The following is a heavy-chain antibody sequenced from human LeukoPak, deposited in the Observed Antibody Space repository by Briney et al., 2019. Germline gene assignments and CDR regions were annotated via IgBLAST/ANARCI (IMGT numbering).Heavy chain of an antibody. V-gene: IGHV4-61*08. CDR1: GGSLSSGGYY. CDR2: IDYSGSP. D-gene: IGHD2-15*01. Sequence: PSETLSLTCTVSGGSLSSGGYYWSCIRQPPGKGLEWLGYIDYSGSPNYNRSLTSRVDISVDTSKNQISMKLSSVTAADTAVYYCSGRLEELVAGVDYWGQGTLVTVSS. J-gene: IGHJ4*02. CDR3: SGRLEELVAGVDY.